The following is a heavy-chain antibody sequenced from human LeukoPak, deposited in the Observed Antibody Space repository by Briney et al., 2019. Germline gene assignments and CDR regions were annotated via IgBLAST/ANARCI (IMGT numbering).Heavy chain of an antibody. Sequence: SETLSLTCTVSGGSISSYYWSWIRQPPGKGLEWIGYIYYSGSTNYNPSLKSRVTISVDTSKNQFSLKLSSVTAADTAVYYCARGSLYYYGSGSYRYDAFDIWGQGTMVTVSS. CDR2: IYYSGST. CDR1: GGSISSYY. CDR3: ARGSLYYYGSGSYRYDAFDI. D-gene: IGHD3-10*01. V-gene: IGHV4-59*01. J-gene: IGHJ3*02.